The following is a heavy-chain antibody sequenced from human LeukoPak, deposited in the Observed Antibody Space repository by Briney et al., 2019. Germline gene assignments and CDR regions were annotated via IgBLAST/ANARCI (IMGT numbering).Heavy chain of an antibody. CDR1: GYTFTGYY. CDR3: ARVSYYYDSSGYYSTFDY. D-gene: IGHD3-22*01. CDR2: INPNSGGT. J-gene: IGHJ4*02. Sequence: ASVKVSCKASGYTFTGYYMHWVRHAPGQGLEWMGWINPNSGGTNYAQKFQGRVTMTRHTSISTAYMELSRLRSDDTAVYYCARVSYYYDSSGYYSTFDYWGQGTLVTVSS. V-gene: IGHV1-2*02.